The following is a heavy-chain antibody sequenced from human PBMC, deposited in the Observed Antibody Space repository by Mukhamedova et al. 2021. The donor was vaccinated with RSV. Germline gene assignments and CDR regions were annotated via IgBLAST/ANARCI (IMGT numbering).Heavy chain of an antibody. V-gene: IGHV3-23*01. CDR3: AKWAPPRSTLYIR. Sequence: VSAISGSGGSTYYADSVKGRFTISRDNSKNTLFLQMNSLRAEDTAIYYCAKWAPPRSTLYIRWGQGTLVTVSS. J-gene: IGHJ4*02. D-gene: IGHD2-15*01. CDR2: ISGSGGST.